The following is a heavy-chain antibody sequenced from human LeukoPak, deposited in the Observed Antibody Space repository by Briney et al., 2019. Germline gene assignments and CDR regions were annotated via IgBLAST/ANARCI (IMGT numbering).Heavy chain of an antibody. J-gene: IGHJ4*02. CDR2: IYTSGST. V-gene: IGHV4-61*02. CDR1: GGSISSGSYY. CDR3: ARDGSYYDSSGY. Sequence: SETLSLTCTVSGGSISSGSYYWSWIRQPAGKGLEWIGRIYTSGSTNYNPSLKSRVTISVDTSKNQFSLKLSSVTAADTAVYYCARDGSYYDSSGYWGQGTLVTVSS. D-gene: IGHD3-22*01.